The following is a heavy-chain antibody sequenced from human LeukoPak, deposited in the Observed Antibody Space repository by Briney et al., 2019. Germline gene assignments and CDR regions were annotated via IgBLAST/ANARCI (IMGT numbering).Heavy chain of an antibody. CDR1: GFTFSSYA. Sequence: AGSLRLSCAASGFTFSSYAMHWVRQAPGKGLKWVAVISYDGSNKYYADSVKGRFTISRDNSKNTLYLQMNSLRGEDTAGYYCAREYYDYVWGSPPDYWGQGTLVTASS. D-gene: IGHD3-16*01. V-gene: IGHV3-30-3*01. J-gene: IGHJ4*02. CDR2: ISYDGSNK. CDR3: AREYYDYVWGSPPDY.